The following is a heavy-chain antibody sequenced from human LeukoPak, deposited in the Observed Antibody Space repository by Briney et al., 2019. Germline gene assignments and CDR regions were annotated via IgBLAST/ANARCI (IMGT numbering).Heavy chain of an antibody. V-gene: IGHV4-34*01. CDR2: INHSGST. Sequence: SETLSLTCAVYGGSFSGYYWSWIRQPPGKGLEWIGEINHSGSTNYNPSLKSRVTISVDTSKNQFSLKLSSVTAADTAVYYCARKSSAYCFDYWGQGTLVTVSS. CDR1: GGSFSGYY. CDR3: ARKSSAYCFDY. J-gene: IGHJ4*02.